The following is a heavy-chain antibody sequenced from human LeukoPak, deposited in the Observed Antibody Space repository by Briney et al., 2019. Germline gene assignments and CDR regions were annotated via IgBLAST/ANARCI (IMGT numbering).Heavy chain of an antibody. CDR1: GVSFNDYY. Sequence: SETLSLTCAVSGVSFNDYYWSWVRQTPGKGLEWIGEINHSGYTNDSPSLESRVTISIDTSRKQFSLNLRSVTVADTGIYYCTRMTTGHDYWGQGTLVTVSS. CDR2: INHSGYT. J-gene: IGHJ4*02. CDR3: TRMTTGHDY. D-gene: IGHD4-17*01. V-gene: IGHV4-34*01.